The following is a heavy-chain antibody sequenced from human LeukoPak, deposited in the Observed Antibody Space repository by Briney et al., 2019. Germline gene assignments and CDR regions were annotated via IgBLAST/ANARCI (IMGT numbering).Heavy chain of an antibody. J-gene: IGHJ2*01. V-gene: IGHV4-31*03. Sequence: SETLSLTCTVSGGSISSGGYYWSWIRQHPGKGLEWIGYIYYSGSTYYNPSLKSRVTISVDTSKNQFSLKLSSVTAADMAVYYCARAFRSWYFDLWGRGTLVTVSS. D-gene: IGHD3-16*01. CDR3: ARAFRSWYFDL. CDR2: IYYSGST. CDR1: GGSISSGGYY.